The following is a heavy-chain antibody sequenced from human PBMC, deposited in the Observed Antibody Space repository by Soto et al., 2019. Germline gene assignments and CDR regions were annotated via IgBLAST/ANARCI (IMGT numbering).Heavy chain of an antibody. J-gene: IGHJ6*02. V-gene: IGHV2-5*01. CDR3: AHSRMVPFPYHGMDV. CDR2: IYWNDDK. CDR1: GFSLSPSGVG. Sequence: ASGPTLVNPTQTLTLTCTFSGFSLSPSGVGVGWIRQPPGKALEWLALIYWNDDKRSSPSLKSRRTLTKDTCKNQVVLTMTNMDRVDTATYCCAHSRMVPFPYHGMDVWGQGKTVTVSS. D-gene: IGHD2-15*01.